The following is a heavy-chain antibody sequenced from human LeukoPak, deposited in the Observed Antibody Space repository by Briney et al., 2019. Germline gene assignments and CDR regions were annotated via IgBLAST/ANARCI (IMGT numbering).Heavy chain of an antibody. Sequence: SETLSLTCAVYGGSFSGYYWSWIRQPPGKGLEWIGEINHSGSTNYNPSLKSRVTISVDTSKNQFSLKLSSVTAADTAVYYCARETKYSSSWYVRIWFDPWGQGTLVTVSS. D-gene: IGHD6-13*01. CDR2: INHSGST. V-gene: IGHV4-34*01. CDR1: GGSFSGYY. CDR3: ARETKYSSSWYVRIWFDP. J-gene: IGHJ5*02.